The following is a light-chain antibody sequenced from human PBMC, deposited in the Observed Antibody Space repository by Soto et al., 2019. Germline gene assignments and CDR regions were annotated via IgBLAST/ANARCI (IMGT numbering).Light chain of an antibody. CDR2: DAS. J-gene: IGKJ5*01. CDR1: QSVNRY. Sequence: EIVLTQSPATLSLSPGERATLSCWASQSVNRYLVWYQQKPGQAPRLLIYDASNRATGIPARFSGSGSGTDFTLTISRLEPEDFAVYYCQQYGSSPPITFGQGTRLEIK. V-gene: IGKV3-20*01. CDR3: QQYGSSPPIT.